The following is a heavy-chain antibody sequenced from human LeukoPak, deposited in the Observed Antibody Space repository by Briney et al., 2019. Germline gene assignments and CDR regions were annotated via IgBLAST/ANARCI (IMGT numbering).Heavy chain of an antibody. CDR1: GGSISSYY. V-gene: IGHV4-59*01. CDR3: ARTPPLRANAFDI. CDR2: IYYSGST. J-gene: IGHJ3*02. D-gene: IGHD5-12*01. Sequence: SETLSLTCTVSGGSISSYYWSWIRQPPGKGLEWIGYIYYSGSTNYNPSLKSRVTISVDTSKNQFSLKLSSVTAVDTAVYYCARTPPLRANAFDIWGQGTMVTVSS.